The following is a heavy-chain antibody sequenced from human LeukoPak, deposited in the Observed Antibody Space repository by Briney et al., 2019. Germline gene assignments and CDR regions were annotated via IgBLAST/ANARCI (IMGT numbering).Heavy chain of an antibody. CDR2: IYYSGST. CDR3: ARHAHPLFVY. CDR1: GGSISSYY. Sequence: PSETLSLTCTVSGGSISSYYWSWIRQPPGKGLEWIGYIYYSGSTNYNPSLKSRVTISVDTSKNQFSLKLSSVTAADTPVYYCARHAHPLFVYWGQGTLVTVSS. J-gene: IGHJ4*02. V-gene: IGHV4-59*08.